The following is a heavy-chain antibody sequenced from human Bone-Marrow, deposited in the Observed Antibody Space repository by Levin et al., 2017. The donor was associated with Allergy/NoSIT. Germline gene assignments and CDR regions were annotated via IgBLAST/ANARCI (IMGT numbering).Heavy chain of an antibody. CDR1: GDSVSGNNIA. CDR3: ARGSMSSFDF. Sequence: PSQTLSLTCAISGDSVSGNNIAWNWIRQSPSRGLEWLGRAYYTSKWNIDYAVSVKSRLTINTDTSENQFSLQLISVTPEDTAVYYCARGSMSSFDFWGQWILVTVSS. D-gene: IGHD2/OR15-2a*01. V-gene: IGHV6-1*01. CDR2: AYYTSKWNI. J-gene: IGHJ4*02.